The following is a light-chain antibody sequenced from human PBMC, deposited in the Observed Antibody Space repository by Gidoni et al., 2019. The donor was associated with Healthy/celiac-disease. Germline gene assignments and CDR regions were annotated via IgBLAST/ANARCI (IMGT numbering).Light chain of an antibody. Sequence: DIQMTQSPSSLSASVGDRVTITCQARQDISNYLKWYQQKPGKAPKLLIYDASNLETGVPSRFSGSGSGTAFTFTISRLQPEDIATYYCQQYDNLPITFGQGTRLEL. CDR2: DAS. CDR3: QQYDNLPIT. CDR1: QDISNY. J-gene: IGKJ5*01. V-gene: IGKV1-33*01.